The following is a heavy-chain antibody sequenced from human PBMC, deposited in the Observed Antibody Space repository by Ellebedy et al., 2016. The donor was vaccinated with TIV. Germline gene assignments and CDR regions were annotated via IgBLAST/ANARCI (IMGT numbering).Heavy chain of an antibody. J-gene: IGHJ3*01. Sequence: GESLKISCTASGFNFGDYAVNWFRQAPGKGLEWVGFIRSKTSCGTAEYAASVKGRFTISRDDSKSIAYLQVDSLRTEDTAVYYCTRDGMGGVAGSAFELWGQGTMVTVSS. D-gene: IGHD3-16*01. V-gene: IGHV3-49*03. CDR1: GFNFGDYA. CDR2: IRSKTSCGTA. CDR3: TRDGMGGVAGSAFEL.